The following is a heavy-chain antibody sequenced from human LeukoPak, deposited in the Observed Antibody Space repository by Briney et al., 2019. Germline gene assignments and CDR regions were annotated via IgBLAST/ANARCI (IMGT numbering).Heavy chain of an antibody. CDR1: GFTFSSYA. J-gene: IGHJ4*02. Sequence: GGSLRLSCAASGFTFSSYAMLWVRQAPGKGLEWVAVISYDGSNKYYADSVKGRFTISGDNSKNTLYLQMNSLRAEDTAVYYCARVSDGYNSGEAFDYWGQGTLVTVSS. D-gene: IGHD5-24*01. V-gene: IGHV3-30-3*01. CDR2: ISYDGSNK. CDR3: ARVSDGYNSGEAFDY.